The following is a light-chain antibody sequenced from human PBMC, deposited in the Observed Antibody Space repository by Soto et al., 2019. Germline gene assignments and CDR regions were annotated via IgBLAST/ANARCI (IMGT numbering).Light chain of an antibody. CDR2: AAS. Sequence: DIRMTQSPSSVSASVGDRVTITCRASQDITTWLAWYRQKLGKAPELLIYAASNLQSGVPSRFSGSESGTDFTLTISILQSEDFATYYCQQANSFPWTFGQGTRVEI. J-gene: IGKJ1*01. V-gene: IGKV1-12*01. CDR1: QDITTW. CDR3: QQANSFPWT.